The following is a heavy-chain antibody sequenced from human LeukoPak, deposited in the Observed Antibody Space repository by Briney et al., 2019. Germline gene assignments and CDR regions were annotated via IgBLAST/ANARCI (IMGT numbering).Heavy chain of an antibody. J-gene: IGHJ4*02. Sequence: SETLSLTCTVSGGSISSYYWSWIRQPPGKGLEWIGYIYYSGTTNYNPSLKSRVTISVDTSKNQFSLKLSSATAADTAVYYCATGRSIRYFDYWGQGTLLTVSS. V-gene: IGHV4-59*12. CDR1: GGSISSYY. CDR3: ATGRSIRYFDY. D-gene: IGHD3-9*01. CDR2: IYYSGTT.